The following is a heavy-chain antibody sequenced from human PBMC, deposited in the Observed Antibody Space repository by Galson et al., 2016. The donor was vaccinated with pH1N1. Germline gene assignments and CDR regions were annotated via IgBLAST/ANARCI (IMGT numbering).Heavy chain of an antibody. CDR1: GFPFSHYY. D-gene: IGHD3-10*01. J-gene: IGHJ3*01. V-gene: IGHV3-11*01. Sequence: LRLSCAASGFPFSHYYMGWIRQAPGKGLEWISYISGSDTTLYYADSVRGRFTISRDNAQNSLYLHMNSLRAEDTAVYYCARDHFGWAFDVWGQGTMVTVSP. CDR2: ISGSDTTL. CDR3: ARDHFGWAFDV.